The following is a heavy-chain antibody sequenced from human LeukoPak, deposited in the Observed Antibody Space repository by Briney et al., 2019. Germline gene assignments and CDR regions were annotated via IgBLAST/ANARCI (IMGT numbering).Heavy chain of an antibody. J-gene: IGHJ4*02. V-gene: IGHV3-48*04. CDR1: GFTFNTYS. CDR2: ISSHSNTI. D-gene: IGHD2-15*01. Sequence: GGSLRLSCAASGFTFNTYSVDWVRQAPGKGLEWVSYISSHSNTIYYADSVKGRFTISRDNAKSSMYLQMNSLRAEDTAVYYCARGYSSGGSSYLFDYWGQGNLVTVSS. CDR3: ARGYSSGGSSYLFDY.